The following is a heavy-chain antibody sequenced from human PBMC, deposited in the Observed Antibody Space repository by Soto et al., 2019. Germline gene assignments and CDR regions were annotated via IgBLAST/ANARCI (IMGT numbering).Heavy chain of an antibody. Sequence: GGSLRLSCAASGFTFSSYAMSWVRQAPGKGLEWVSSISSSSSYIYYADSVKGRFTISRDNAKNSLYLQMNSLRAEDTAVYYCARSYGDYYYYYGMDVWGQGTTVTVSS. CDR2: ISSSSSYI. D-gene: IGHD4-17*01. J-gene: IGHJ6*02. V-gene: IGHV3-21*01. CDR3: ARSYGDYYYYYGMDV. CDR1: GFTFSSYA.